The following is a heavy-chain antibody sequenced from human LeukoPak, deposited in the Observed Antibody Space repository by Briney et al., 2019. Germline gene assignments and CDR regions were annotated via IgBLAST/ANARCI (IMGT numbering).Heavy chain of an antibody. CDR3: ARDRAGGPFDY. J-gene: IGHJ4*02. CDR1: GGSITDYY. Sequence: SETLSLTCTVSGGSITDYYWGWIRQPPGKGQEWIGYIYYSGSTNYNPSLKSRVTISVDTSKNQFSLKLSSVTAADTAVYYCARDRAGGPFDYWGQGTLVTVSS. D-gene: IGHD3-16*01. V-gene: IGHV4-59*01. CDR2: IYYSGST.